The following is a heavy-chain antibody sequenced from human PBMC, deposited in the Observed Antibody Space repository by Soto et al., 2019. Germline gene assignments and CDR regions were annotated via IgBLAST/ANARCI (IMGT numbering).Heavy chain of an antibody. CDR2: ISYDGSNK. J-gene: IGHJ5*02. D-gene: IGHD6-19*01. V-gene: IGHV3-30-3*01. CDR1: GFTFSSYA. CDR3: ARAGVAVAGTEGWFDP. Sequence: QVQLVESGGGVVQPGRSLRLSCAASGFTFSSYAMHWVRQAPGKGLEWVAVISYDGSNKYYADSVKGRFTISRDNSKNPLYLQMNSLRAEDTAVYYCARAGVAVAGTEGWFDPWGQGTLVTVSS.